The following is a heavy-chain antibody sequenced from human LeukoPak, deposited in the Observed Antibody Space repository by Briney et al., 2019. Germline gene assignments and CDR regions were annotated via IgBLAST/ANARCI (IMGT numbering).Heavy chain of an antibody. CDR1: GYSISSGYY. CDR3: ARHEGDSPFDY. D-gene: IGHD3-16*01. CDR2: IYHSGST. Sequence: KPSETLSLTCAVPGYSISSGYYWGWIRQPPGKGLEWIGSIYHSGSTYYNPSLKSRVTISVDTSKNQSSLKLSSVTAADTAVYYCARHEGDSPFDYWGQGTLVTVSS. J-gene: IGHJ4*02. V-gene: IGHV4-38-2*01.